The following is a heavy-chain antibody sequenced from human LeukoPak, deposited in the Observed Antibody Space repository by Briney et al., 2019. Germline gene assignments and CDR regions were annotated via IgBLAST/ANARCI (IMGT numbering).Heavy chain of an antibody. CDR2: INSDGSST. CDR3: ARGMGITTGGY. J-gene: IGHJ4*02. D-gene: IGHD4-11*01. V-gene: IGHV3-74*01. CDR1: GFTFSSYW. Sequence: GGSLRLSCAASGFTFSSYWMHWVRQAPGEGLMWVSRINSDGSSTNYADSVKGRFTISRDNAKNTLYLQMNSLRADDTAVYYCARGMGITTGGYWGQGTLVTVSS.